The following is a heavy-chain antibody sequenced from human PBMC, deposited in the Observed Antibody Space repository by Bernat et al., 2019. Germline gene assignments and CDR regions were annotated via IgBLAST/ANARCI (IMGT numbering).Heavy chain of an antibody. CDR3: AKDRYGSGSYGWFDP. D-gene: IGHD3-10*01. CDR1: GFTFSSYA. J-gene: IGHJ5*02. V-gene: IGHV3-64*01. CDR2: ISSNGGST. Sequence: EVQLVESGGGLVQPGGSLRLSCAASGFTFSSYAMHWVRQAPGKGLEYVSAISSNGGSTYYANSVKGRFTISRDNSKNTLYLQMGSLRAEDTAVYYCAKDRYGSGSYGWFDPWGQGTLVTVSS.